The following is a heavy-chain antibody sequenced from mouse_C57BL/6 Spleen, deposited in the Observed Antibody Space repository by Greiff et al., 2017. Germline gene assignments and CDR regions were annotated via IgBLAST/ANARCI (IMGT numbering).Heavy chain of an antibody. CDR3: ASSTITRFFDY. CDR1: GYAFSSSW. J-gene: IGHJ2*01. CDR2: IYPGDGDT. Sequence: VQLQQSGPELVKPGASVKISCKASGYAFSSSWMNWVKQRPGKGLEWIGRIYPGDGDTNYNGKFKGKATLTADKSSSTAYMQLSSLTSEDSAVYFCASSTITRFFDYWGKGTTLTVSS. V-gene: IGHV1-82*01. D-gene: IGHD2-4*01.